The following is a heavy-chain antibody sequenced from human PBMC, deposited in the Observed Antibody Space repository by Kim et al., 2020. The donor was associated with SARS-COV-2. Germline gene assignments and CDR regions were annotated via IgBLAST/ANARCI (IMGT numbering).Heavy chain of an antibody. CDR3: ARDFRYYYMDV. Sequence: VKGRCTISRDNANNSMYLQMKSLRAEDTAVDYCARDFRYYYMDVWGKGTTVTVSS. J-gene: IGHJ6*03. V-gene: IGHV3-21*01.